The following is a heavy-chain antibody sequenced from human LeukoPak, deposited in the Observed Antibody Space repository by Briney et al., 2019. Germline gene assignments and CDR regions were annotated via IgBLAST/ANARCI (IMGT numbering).Heavy chain of an antibody. CDR3: ARGRRGFGELLYKLPIDY. CDR1: GGSFSGYY. CDR2: INHSGST. D-gene: IGHD3-10*01. J-gene: IGHJ4*02. V-gene: IGHV4-34*01. Sequence: PSETLSLTCAVYGGSFSGYYWSWIRQPPGKGLEWIGEINHSGSTNYNPSLKSRVTISVDTSKNQFSLKLSSVTAADTAVYYCARGRRGFGELLYKLPIDYWGQGTLVTVSS.